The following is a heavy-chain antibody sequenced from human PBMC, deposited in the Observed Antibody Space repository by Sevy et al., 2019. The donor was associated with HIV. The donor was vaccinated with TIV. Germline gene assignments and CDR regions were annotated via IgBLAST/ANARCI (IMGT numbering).Heavy chain of an antibody. CDR2: FESRGLGGTL. V-gene: IGHV3-49*04. J-gene: IGHJ4*02. D-gene: IGHD1-1*01. CDR3: TRWKGARSIFDN. Sequence: SLRLSCATSGFTFGDFAMNWVRQAPGKELEWVAFFESRGLGGTLDHAASVKGRFIISRDDSKGIAYLQMNDLKIEDTGVYYCTRWKGARSIFDNWGQGALVTVSS. CDR1: GFTFGDFA.